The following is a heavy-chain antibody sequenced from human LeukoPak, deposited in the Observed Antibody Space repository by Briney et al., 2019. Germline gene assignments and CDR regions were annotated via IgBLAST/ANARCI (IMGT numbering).Heavy chain of an antibody. CDR2: ISSSGSIT. CDR1: GFTFSSYE. Sequence: GGSLRLSCAASGFTFSSYEMNWVRQAPGKGLEWVSYISSSGSITYYADSVKSRFTISRDNDKNSLYLQMNSLRAEDTAVYYCASDSNMDYDIGSGYYIDYWGQGTLVTVSS. J-gene: IGHJ4*02. V-gene: IGHV3-48*03. CDR3: ASDSNMDYDIGSGYYIDY. D-gene: IGHD3-3*01.